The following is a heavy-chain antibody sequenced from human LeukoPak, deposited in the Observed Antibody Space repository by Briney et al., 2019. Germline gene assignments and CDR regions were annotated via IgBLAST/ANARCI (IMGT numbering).Heavy chain of an antibody. CDR1: GYSISSGYY. J-gene: IGHJ6*03. CDR2: IYHSGRT. D-gene: IGHD5-24*01. Sequence: SETLSLTCTVSGYSISSGYYWGWIRPPPGKGLEWIGSIYHSGRTFYNPSLKSRVTMSLDTSKNQFSLKLSSVTAADTAVYYCARMATKYYYYYYMDVWGKGTTVTVSS. CDR3: ARMATKYYYYYYMDV. V-gene: IGHV4-38-2*02.